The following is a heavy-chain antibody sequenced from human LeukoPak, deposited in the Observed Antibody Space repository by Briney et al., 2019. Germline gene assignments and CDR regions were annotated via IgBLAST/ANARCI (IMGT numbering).Heavy chain of an antibody. J-gene: IGHJ5*02. D-gene: IGHD3-10*01. Sequence: PSETLSLTCTVSGGSISSSSYSWGWIRQPPGKGLEWIGSIYYSGSTYYNPSLKSRVTISVDTSKNQFSLKLNSVTAADTAVYYCARHEIRIYYGSGTLNWFDPWGQGTLVTVSS. CDR1: GGSISSSSYS. CDR2: IYYSGST. V-gene: IGHV4-39*01. CDR3: ARHEIRIYYGSGTLNWFDP.